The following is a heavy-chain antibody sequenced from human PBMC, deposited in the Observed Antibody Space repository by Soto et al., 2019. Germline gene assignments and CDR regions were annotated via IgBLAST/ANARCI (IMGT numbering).Heavy chain of an antibody. CDR2: VYSTGTT. CDR3: ARAWGVTWELPGPFDS. Sequence: SETLSLTCTVSGGSVSSANFYWSWIRQPPGKGLEWIGFVYSTGTTNYNPSFKSRLTLSIDTSKNHFSLKLTSLTPADTALYYCARAWGVTWELPGPFDSWRQGSLVTVSS. J-gene: IGHJ4*02. V-gene: IGHV4-61*03. CDR1: GGSVSSANFY. D-gene: IGHD1-7*01.